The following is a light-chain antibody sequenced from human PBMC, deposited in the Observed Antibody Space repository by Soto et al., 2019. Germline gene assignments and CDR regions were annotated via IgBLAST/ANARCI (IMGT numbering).Light chain of an antibody. CDR1: QSVSYN. V-gene: IGKV3-15*01. CDR2: GAF. Sequence: EIVMTQSPATLSVSPGETATLSCRASQSVSYNLAWYQQKPGQGPRLLIYGAFTRATGIPARFSGSGSGTELTLTISSLPSEDFAVYYCQQYKNWPPLTFGGGTKVEIK. CDR3: QQYKNWPPLT. J-gene: IGKJ4*01.